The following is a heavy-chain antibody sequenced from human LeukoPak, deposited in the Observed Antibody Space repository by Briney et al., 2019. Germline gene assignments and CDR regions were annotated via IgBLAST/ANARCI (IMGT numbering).Heavy chain of an antibody. V-gene: IGHV1-69*05. CDR2: IIPIFGTA. CDR1: GGTFSSYA. Sequence: SVKVSCKASGGTFSSYAISWVRQAPGQGLEWMGGIIPIFGTANYAQKFQGRVTITTDESTSTAYMELSSLRSEDTAAYYCASTRGHDAFDIWGQGTMVTVSS. J-gene: IGHJ3*02. CDR3: ASTRGHDAFDI. D-gene: IGHD6-25*01.